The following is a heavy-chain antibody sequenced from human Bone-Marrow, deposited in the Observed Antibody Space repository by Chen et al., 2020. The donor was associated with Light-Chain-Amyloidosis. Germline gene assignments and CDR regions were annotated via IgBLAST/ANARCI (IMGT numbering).Heavy chain of an antibody. Sequence: QVQLAQSGAAVKKPGASVKVSCKASGYTFPGYYIHWVRQAPGQGLEWMGWINPNSGGTNYAQNFQGRVTMTRDTSISTAYMELSRLRFDDTAVYYCARGPLNYGYEFLDYWGQGTLVTVSS. D-gene: IGHD5-18*01. CDR3: ARGPLNYGYEFLDY. V-gene: IGHV1-2*02. CDR1: GYTFPGYY. CDR2: INPNSGGT. J-gene: IGHJ4*02.